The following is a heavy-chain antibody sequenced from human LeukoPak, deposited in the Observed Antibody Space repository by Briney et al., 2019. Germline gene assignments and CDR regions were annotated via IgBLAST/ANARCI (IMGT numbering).Heavy chain of an antibody. Sequence: KASETLSLTCAVYGGSFTDYYWSWIRQPPGKGLEWIGYIYYSGSTNYNPSLKSRLTISVDTSKNQFSLKLSSVTAADTAVYYCARVSGYDWESFYDYWGQGALVTVSS. J-gene: IGHJ4*02. V-gene: IGHV4-59*01. CDR3: ARVSGYDWESFYDY. CDR1: GGSFTDYY. CDR2: IYYSGST. D-gene: IGHD5-12*01.